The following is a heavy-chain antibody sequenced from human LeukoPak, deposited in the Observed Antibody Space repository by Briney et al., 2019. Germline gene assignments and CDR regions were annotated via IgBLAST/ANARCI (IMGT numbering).Heavy chain of an antibody. CDR3: ARDGRYYDFWSGYPEGYYYMDV. D-gene: IGHD3-3*01. CDR2: ISSSGSTI. CDR1: GFTFSDYY. V-gene: IGHV3-11*04. J-gene: IGHJ6*03. Sequence: GGSLRLSCAASGFTFSDYYMSWIRQAPGKGLEWVSYISSSGSTIYYADSVKGRFTISRDNAKNPLYLQMNSLRAEDTAVYYCARDGRYYDFWSGYPEGYYYMDVWGKGTTVTVSS.